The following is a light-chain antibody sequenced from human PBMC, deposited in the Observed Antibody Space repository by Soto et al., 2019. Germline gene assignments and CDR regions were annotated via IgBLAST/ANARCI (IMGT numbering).Light chain of an antibody. J-gene: IGLJ3*02. Sequence: QSALTQPASVSGSPGQSITISCTGTSSDVGRDNLVSWYQQHPGKAPKLIIYEVSKRPSGVSNRFSGSKSGNTASLTISGLQAEDEADYYCCSYAGSSTWVFGGGTKLTVL. CDR3: CSYAGSSTWV. V-gene: IGLV2-23*02. CDR2: EVS. CDR1: SSDVGRDNL.